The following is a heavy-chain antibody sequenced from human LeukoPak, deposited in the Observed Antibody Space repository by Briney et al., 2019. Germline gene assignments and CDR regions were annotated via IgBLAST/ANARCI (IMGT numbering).Heavy chain of an antibody. V-gene: IGHV1-2*02. Sequence: ASAKVSCKASGYTFTGYYMHWVRQAPGQGLEWMGWINPNSGGTNYAQKFQGRVTMTRDTSISTAYMELSRLRSDDTAVYYCARDDDSSGYYQAVIDYWGQGTLVTVSS. CDR1: GYTFTGYY. D-gene: IGHD3-22*01. CDR2: INPNSGGT. CDR3: ARDDDSSGYYQAVIDY. J-gene: IGHJ4*02.